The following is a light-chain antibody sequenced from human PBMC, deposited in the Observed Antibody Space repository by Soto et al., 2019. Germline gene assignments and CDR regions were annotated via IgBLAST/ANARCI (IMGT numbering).Light chain of an antibody. J-gene: IGLJ1*01. CDR1: SSDVGGYNF. CDR2: EVS. V-gene: IGLV2-8*01. Sequence: QSALTQPPSASGSPGQSVTISCTGTSSDVGGYNFVSWYQQHPGKAPKLMIYEVSKRPSGVPDRFSGSKYDNTASLTVSGLQAEDEADYYCSSYAGSNNRYVFGTGTKLTVL. CDR3: SSYAGSNNRYV.